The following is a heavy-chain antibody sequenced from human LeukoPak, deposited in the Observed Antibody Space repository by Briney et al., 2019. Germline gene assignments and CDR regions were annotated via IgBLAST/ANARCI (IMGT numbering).Heavy chain of an antibody. CDR1: GFTFSSYA. D-gene: IGHD3-10*01. CDR3: AKDEITMVRGVIADYYGMDV. V-gene: IGHV3-23*01. J-gene: IGHJ6*02. CDR2: ISGSGGST. Sequence: GGSLRLSCAASGFTFSSYAMSWVRQAPGKGLEWVSAISGSGGSTYYADSVKGRFTISRDNSKSTLYLQMNSLRAEDTAVYYCAKDEITMVRGVIADYYGMDVWGQGTTVTVSS.